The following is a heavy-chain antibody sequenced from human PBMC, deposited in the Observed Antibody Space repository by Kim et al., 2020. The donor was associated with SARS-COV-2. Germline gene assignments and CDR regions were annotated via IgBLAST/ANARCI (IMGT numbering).Heavy chain of an antibody. Sequence: ASVKVSCKASGYTFTSYDINWVRQATGQGLEWMGWMNPNSGNTGYAQKFQGRVTMTRNTSISTAYMELSSLRSEDTAVYYCARGHHRSYYYDSSGYYGIYDNYYGMDVWGQGTTVTVSS. V-gene: IGHV1-8*01. D-gene: IGHD3-22*01. CDR1: GYTFTSYD. J-gene: IGHJ6*02. CDR3: ARGHHRSYYYDSSGYYGIYDNYYGMDV. CDR2: MNPNSGNT.